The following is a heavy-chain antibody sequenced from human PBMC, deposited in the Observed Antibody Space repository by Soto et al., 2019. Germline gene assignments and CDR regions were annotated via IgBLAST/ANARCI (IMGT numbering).Heavy chain of an antibody. J-gene: IGHJ4*02. CDR2: INAGNGNT. Sequence: QVQLVQSGAEVKKPGASVKVSCKASGYAFTSYAMHWVRQAPGQRLEWMGWINAGNGNTKYSQKFQGRVTITRDTSASSAYMALSSLRSEDTAVYYCARVPQRYGGYITYFDYWGQGTLVTVSS. CDR3: ARVPQRYGGYITYFDY. V-gene: IGHV1-3*01. CDR1: GYAFTSYA. D-gene: IGHD5-12*01.